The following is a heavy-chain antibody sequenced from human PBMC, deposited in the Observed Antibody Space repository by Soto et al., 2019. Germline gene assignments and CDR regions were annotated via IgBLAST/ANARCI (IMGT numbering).Heavy chain of an antibody. D-gene: IGHD3-3*01. CDR3: ARAYLIRFLEWLPPLIPFDP. V-gene: IGHV3-11*01. J-gene: IGHJ5*02. CDR1: GFTFSDYY. Sequence: GGSLRLSCAASGFTFSDYYMSWICQAPGKGLEWVSYISSSGSTIYYADSVKGRFTISRDNTKNSLYLQMNSLRAEDTAVDYCARAYLIRFLEWLPPLIPFDPWGQGTLVTVSS. CDR2: ISSSGSTI.